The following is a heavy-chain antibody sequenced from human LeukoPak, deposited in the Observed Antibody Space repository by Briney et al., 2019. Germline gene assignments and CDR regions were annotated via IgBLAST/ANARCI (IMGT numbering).Heavy chain of an antibody. D-gene: IGHD6-6*01. V-gene: IGHV4-34*01. CDR1: GGSFSGYY. CDR3: ATASQRSPYSSSSAGWFDP. CDR2: INHSGST. J-gene: IGHJ5*02. Sequence: SETLSLTCAVYGGSFSGYYWSWIRQPPGKGLEWIGEINHSGSTNYNPSPKSRVTISVDTSKNQLSLKLSSVTAADTAVYYCATASQRSPYSSSSAGWFDPWGQGTLVTVSS.